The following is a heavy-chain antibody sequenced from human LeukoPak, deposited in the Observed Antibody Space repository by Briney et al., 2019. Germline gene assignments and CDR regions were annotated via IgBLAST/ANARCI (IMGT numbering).Heavy chain of an antibody. J-gene: IGHJ4*02. D-gene: IGHD3-16*01. V-gene: IGHV3-11*01. Sequence: PGGSLRLSCVASGFAFSDYYMSWIRQAPGKGLEWVSYISSSADTIYYADSVKGRFTISWDNAKNSLYLQMNSLRAEDTAVYYCSVKWGTYGGWSDYWGQGTLVTVSS. CDR2: ISSSADTI. CDR3: SVKWGTYGGWSDY. CDR1: GFAFSDYY.